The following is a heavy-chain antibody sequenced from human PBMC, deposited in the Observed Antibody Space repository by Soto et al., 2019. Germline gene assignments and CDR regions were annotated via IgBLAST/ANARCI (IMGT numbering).Heavy chain of an antibody. CDR1: GGTFSSYA. V-gene: IGHV1-69*13. CDR2: IIPIFGTA. CDR3: ARAPNGYGGGYYYYGMDV. Sequence: GASVKVSCKASGGTFSSYAISWVRQAPGQGLEWMGGIIPIFGTANYAQKFQGRVTITADESTSTAYMELSSLRSEDTAVYYCARAPNGYGGGYYYYGMDVWGQGTTVTVSS. D-gene: IGHD4-17*01. J-gene: IGHJ6*02.